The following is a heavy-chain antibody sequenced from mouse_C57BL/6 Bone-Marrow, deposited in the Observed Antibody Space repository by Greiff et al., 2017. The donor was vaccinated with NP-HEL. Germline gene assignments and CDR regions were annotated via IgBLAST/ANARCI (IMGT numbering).Heavy chain of an antibody. CDR2: ISYDGSN. Sequence: EVKLMESGPGLVKPSQSLSLTCSVTGYSITSGYYWNWIRQFPGNKLEWMGYISYDGSNNYNPSLKNRISITRDTSKNQFFLKLNSVTTEDTATYYCARDGTVVAPFDYWGQGTTLTVSS. CDR1: GYSITSGYY. V-gene: IGHV3-6*01. CDR3: ARDGTVVAPFDY. J-gene: IGHJ2*01. D-gene: IGHD1-1*01.